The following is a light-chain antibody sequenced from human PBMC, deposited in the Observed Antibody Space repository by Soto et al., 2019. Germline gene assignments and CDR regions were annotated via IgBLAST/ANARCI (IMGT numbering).Light chain of an antibody. J-gene: IGLJ1*01. V-gene: IGLV2-14*01. CDR1: SSDVGGYNY. CDR2: EVS. CDR3: SSYTSSSTYV. Sequence: QSALTQPASVSGSPGQSITISCTGTSSDVGGYNYVSCYQQHPGKAPKLMIYEVSNRPSGVSNRFSGSKSGNTASLTISGLQAEDEADYYCSSYTSSSTYVFGTGTTLTVL.